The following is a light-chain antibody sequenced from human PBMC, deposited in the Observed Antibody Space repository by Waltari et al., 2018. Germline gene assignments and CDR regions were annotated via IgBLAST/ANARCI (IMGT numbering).Light chain of an antibody. Sequence: DIQMTQSPSTLSASVGDTVTITCRARQDISLWLAWYQQKPGKAPRLLIYRTSTLETGAPSRFSGSGSETGFTLTINSLQADDGATYFCQQYSTSPWTFGQGTKVEIK. J-gene: IGKJ1*01. CDR2: RTS. CDR3: QQYSTSPWT. CDR1: QDISLW. V-gene: IGKV1-5*03.